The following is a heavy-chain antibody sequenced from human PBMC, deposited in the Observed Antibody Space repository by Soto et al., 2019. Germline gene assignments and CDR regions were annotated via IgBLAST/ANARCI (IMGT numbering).Heavy chain of an antibody. CDR3: ARRVNDILTGYRYYFDY. CDR2: ISAYNGNT. Sequence: ASVKVSCKASGYTFTSYGISWVRQAPGQGLEWMGWISAYNGNTNYAQKLQGRVTMTTDTSTSTAYMELRSLRSDDTAVYYCARRVNDILTGYRYYFDYWGQGTLVPVSS. J-gene: IGHJ4*02. V-gene: IGHV1-18*04. CDR1: GYTFTSYG. D-gene: IGHD3-9*01.